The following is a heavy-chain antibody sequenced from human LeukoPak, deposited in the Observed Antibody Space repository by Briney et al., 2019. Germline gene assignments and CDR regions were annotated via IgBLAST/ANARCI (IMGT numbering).Heavy chain of an antibody. CDR1: GFTFSSYA. Sequence: GGSLRLSCAASGFTFSSYAMSWVRQAPGKGLEWVATIKQDGSEMYYVDSVKGRFTISRDNAQNSLYLLMNSLRAEDTAVYYCAELGITMIGGVWGKGTTVTISS. D-gene: IGHD3-10*02. J-gene: IGHJ6*04. CDR3: AELGITMIGGV. V-gene: IGHV3-7*01. CDR2: IKQDGSEM.